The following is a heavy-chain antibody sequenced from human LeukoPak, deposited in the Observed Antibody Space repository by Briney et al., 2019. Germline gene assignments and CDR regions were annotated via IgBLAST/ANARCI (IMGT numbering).Heavy chain of an antibody. CDR2: ISAYNGNT. Sequence: GASVKVSCKASGYTFTNYGISWVRQAPGQGLEWMGWISAYNGNTNYAQKLQGRVTMTTDTSTSTAYMELRSLRSDDTAVYYCARSRYNWNPRPDQAFDIWGQGTMVTVSS. V-gene: IGHV1-18*01. CDR1: GYTFTNYG. J-gene: IGHJ3*02. CDR3: ARSRYNWNPRPDQAFDI. D-gene: IGHD1-1*01.